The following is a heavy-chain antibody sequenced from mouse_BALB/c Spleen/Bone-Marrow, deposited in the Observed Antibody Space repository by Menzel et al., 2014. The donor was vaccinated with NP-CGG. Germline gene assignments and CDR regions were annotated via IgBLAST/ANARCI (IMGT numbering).Heavy chain of an antibody. Sequence: QVQLQQPGPGLVAPSQSLSITCTVSGFSLTSYGVHWVRQPPGKGLEWLGVIGIGGSTNYNSALMSRLSISKGNSKSXVFLKMNSLQTDDTAMYYCARASYYYGSRYDYWGQGTTLTVSS. CDR2: IGIGGST. V-gene: IGHV2-9*02. J-gene: IGHJ2*01. CDR3: ARASYYYGSRYDY. D-gene: IGHD1-1*01. CDR1: GFSLTSYG.